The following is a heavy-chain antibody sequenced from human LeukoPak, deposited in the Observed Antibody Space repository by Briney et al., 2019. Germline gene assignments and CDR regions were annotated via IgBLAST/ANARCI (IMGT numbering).Heavy chain of an antibody. CDR3: ARGGQQLVSWFDP. D-gene: IGHD6-13*01. CDR1: GGTFSSYA. Sequence: EASVKVSCTATGGTFSSYAISWVRQAPGQGLEWMGGIIPIFGTANYAQKFQGRVTITADKSTSTAYMELSSLRSEDTAVYYCARGGQQLVSWFDPWGQGTLVTVSS. V-gene: IGHV1-69*06. CDR2: IIPIFGTA. J-gene: IGHJ5*02.